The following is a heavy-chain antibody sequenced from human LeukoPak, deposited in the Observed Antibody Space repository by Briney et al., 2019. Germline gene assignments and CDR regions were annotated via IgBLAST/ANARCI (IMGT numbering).Heavy chain of an antibody. J-gene: IGHJ4*02. CDR3: ARALAVDGGSDY. CDR2: IIPIFGTA. V-gene: IGHV1-69*13. D-gene: IGHD6-19*01. CDR1: GCTFSSYA. Sequence: SVKVSCKACGCTFSSYAISWVRQAPGQGLEWMGGIIPIFGTANYAQKFQGRVTITADESTSTAYMELSSLRSEDTAVYYCARALAVDGGSDYWGQGTLVTVSS.